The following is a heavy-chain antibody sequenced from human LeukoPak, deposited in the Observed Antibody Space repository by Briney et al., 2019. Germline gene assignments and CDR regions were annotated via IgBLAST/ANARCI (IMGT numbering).Heavy chain of an antibody. D-gene: IGHD2-2*02. J-gene: IGHJ4*02. V-gene: IGHV3-30*02. Sequence: GGSLRLSCAASGFTFSSYGMHWVRQAPGKGLEWVAFIRYDGSNKYYADSVKGRFTISRDNSKNTLYLQMNSLRAEDTAVYHCARRSVYCSSTSCYTIDYWGQGTLVTVSS. CDR1: GFTFSSYG. CDR3: ARRSVYCSSTSCYTIDY. CDR2: IRYDGSNK.